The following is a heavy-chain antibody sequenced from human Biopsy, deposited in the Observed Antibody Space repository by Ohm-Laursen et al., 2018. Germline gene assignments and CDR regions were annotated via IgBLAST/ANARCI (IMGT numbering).Heavy chain of an antibody. CDR2: INAKTGDT. V-gene: IGHV1-2*02. D-gene: IGHD3-22*01. J-gene: IGHJ5*02. CDR3: TRGGYYYDSLAYYYWFDP. CDR1: GYTFTGYH. Sequence: ASVKVSCKASGYTFTGYHVHWVRQAPGQGLEWMGWINAKTGDTIYAQKFQGRVTMTRDTSISTAYVDLSSLRSDDTAVYYCTRGGYYYDSLAYYYWFDPWGQGTLVTVSS.